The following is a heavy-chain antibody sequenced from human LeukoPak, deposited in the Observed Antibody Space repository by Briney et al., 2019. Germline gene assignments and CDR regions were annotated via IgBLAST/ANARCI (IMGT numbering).Heavy chain of an antibody. Sequence: GGSLRLSCAASGLTFSSYWMHWVRQAPGKGLLWVSRINGDGSITSTADSVKGRFTIARDSAKNTLYLQLNSLRAEDTAVYYCARDYPGFPDDIRQADRFDYWGQGTLVTVSS. CDR1: GLTFSSYW. V-gene: IGHV3-74*01. CDR2: INGDGSIT. CDR3: ARDYPGFPDDIRQADRFDY. J-gene: IGHJ4*02. D-gene: IGHD3-9*01.